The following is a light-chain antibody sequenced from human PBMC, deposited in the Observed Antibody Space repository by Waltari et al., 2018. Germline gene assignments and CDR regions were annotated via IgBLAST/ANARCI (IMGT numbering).Light chain of an antibody. CDR2: WAS. Sequence: DIVMTQSPDALAVSLGARATINRKSSQSVFYYSNNNNYLAWYQHRPGQPPKLLIYWASTRESGVPDRFSGSGSGTDFTLTISSLQAEDVAVYYCQQYYASPFTFGPGTKLDIK. V-gene: IGKV4-1*01. CDR3: QQYYASPFT. CDR1: QSVFYYSNNNNY. J-gene: IGKJ3*01.